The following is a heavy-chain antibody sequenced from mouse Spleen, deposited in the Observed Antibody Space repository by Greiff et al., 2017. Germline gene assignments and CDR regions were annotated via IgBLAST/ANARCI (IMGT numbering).Heavy chain of an antibody. CDR2: IYPSDSET. J-gene: IGHJ3*01. D-gene: IGHD1-1*01. V-gene: IGHV1-61*01. CDR1: GYTFTSYW. CDR3: ARDYGSSYDRFAY. Sequence: QVQLQQPGAELVRPGSSVKLSCKASGYTFTSYWMDWVKQRPGQGLEWIGNIYPSDSETHYNQKFKDKATLTVDKSSSTAYMQLSSLTSEDSAVYYCARDYGSSYDRFAYWGQGTLVTVSA.